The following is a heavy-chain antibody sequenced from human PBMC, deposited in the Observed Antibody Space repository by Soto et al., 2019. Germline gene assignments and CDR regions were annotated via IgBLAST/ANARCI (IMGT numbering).Heavy chain of an antibody. D-gene: IGHD4-17*01. V-gene: IGHV1-24*01. CDR1: GYTLTELS. Sequence: ASVKVSCKVSGYTLTELSIHWVRQAPGKGLEWMGGFDPEDGETIYAQKFQGRVTMTEDTSTDTAYMELSSLGSEDTAVYYCATDQDYGDYHYFDYWGQGTLVTVSS. CDR3: ATDQDYGDYHYFDY. J-gene: IGHJ4*02. CDR2: FDPEDGET.